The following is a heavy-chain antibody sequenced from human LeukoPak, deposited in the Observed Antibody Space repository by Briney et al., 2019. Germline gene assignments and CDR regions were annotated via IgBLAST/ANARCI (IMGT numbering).Heavy chain of an antibody. V-gene: IGHV3-20*03. CDR3: XXXXXXXXXSGXPHY. Sequence: MTWVRQAPGKGLGXVSGINWNGGSTGXADSVKGRFTISRDNAKNSLYLQMNSLRAEDTDWYYCXXXXXXXXXSGXPHYWGQGTLVTVSS. D-gene: IGHD2-15*01. J-gene: IGHJ4*02. CDR2: INWNGGST.